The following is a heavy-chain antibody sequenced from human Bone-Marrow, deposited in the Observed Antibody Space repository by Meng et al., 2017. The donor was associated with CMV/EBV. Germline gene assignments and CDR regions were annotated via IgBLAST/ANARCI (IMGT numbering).Heavy chain of an antibody. Sequence: GESLKIPCAASGFTFSYHYMDWVRQAPGKGLEWVGRTRKKANSYTTEYAASVKGRFTISRDDSKNSLYLQMNSLKTEDTAVYYCARDGSGGLGYRGQGTLVTVSS. CDR2: TRKKANSYTT. CDR1: GFTFSYHY. V-gene: IGHV3-72*01. J-gene: IGHJ4*02. CDR3: ARDGSGGLGY. D-gene: IGHD1-26*01.